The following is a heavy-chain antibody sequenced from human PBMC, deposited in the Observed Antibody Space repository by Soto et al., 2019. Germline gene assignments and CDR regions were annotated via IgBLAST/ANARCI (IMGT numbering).Heavy chain of an antibody. CDR3: ARAHRDLQQLVHYYYGMDV. J-gene: IGHJ6*02. CDR2: IYYSGST. CDR1: GGSISSSSYY. D-gene: IGHD6-13*01. V-gene: IGHV4-39*01. Sequence: SETLSLTCTVSGGSISSSSYYWGWIRQPPGKGLERIGSIYYSGSTYYNPSLKSRVTISVDTSKNQFSLKLSSVTAADTAVYYCARAHRDLQQLVHYYYGMDVWGQGTTVTVSS.